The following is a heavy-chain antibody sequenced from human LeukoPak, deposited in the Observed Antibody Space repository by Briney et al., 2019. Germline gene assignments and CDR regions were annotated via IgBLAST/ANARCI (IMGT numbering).Heavy chain of an antibody. CDR2: IIPIFGTA. D-gene: IGHD3-10*01. V-gene: IGHV1-69*13. CDR1: GGTFSSYA. Sequence: SVKVSCKASGGTFSSYAISWVRQAPGQGLEWMGGIIPIFGTANYAQKFQGRVTITADASTSTAYMELSSLRSEDTAVYYCARGLTRGSGSYYNDFDYWGQGTLVTVSS. J-gene: IGHJ4*02. CDR3: ARGLTRGSGSYYNDFDY.